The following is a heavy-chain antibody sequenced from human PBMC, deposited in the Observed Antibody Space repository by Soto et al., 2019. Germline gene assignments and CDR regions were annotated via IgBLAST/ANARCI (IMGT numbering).Heavy chain of an antibody. CDR3: ARDRYMIVAGYHFDF. D-gene: IGHD3-22*01. CDR1: GFTYSTYA. V-gene: IGHV3-23*01. Sequence: EVQLLESGGGLVQPGGSLRLSCAVSGFTYSTYAMGWVRQAPGKGREWVSSISGDGKSTHYADSVKGRFTISRDNSKNTLYLQMSGLRAEDTALYYCARDRYMIVAGYHFDFWGQGTLVTVSS. CDR2: ISGDGKST. J-gene: IGHJ4*02.